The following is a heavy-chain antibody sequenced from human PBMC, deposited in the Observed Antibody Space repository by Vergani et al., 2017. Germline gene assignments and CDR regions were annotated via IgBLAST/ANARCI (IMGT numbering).Heavy chain of an antibody. V-gene: IGHV1-69*01. CDR1: GGTFSSYA. J-gene: IGHJ1*01. CDR3: ARDSTYYYDSSGDRFGYFQH. D-gene: IGHD3-22*01. CDR2: IIPIFGTA. Sequence: QVQLVQSGAEVKKPGSSVKVSCKASGGTFSSYAISWVRQAPGQGLEWMGGIIPIFGTANYAQKFQGRVTITADESTSTAYMELSSLRSEDTAVYYCARDSTYYYDSSGDRFGYFQHWGQGTLVTVSS.